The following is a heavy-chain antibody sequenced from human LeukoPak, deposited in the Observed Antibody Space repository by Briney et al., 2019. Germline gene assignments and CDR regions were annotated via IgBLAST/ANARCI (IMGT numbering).Heavy chain of an antibody. V-gene: IGHV4-39*07. CDR3: ASSRPDYDFWSGYSQYYYYMDV. CDR2: IYYSGST. Sequence: SETLSLTCTVSGGSISSSSDYWGWIRQAPGKGLEWIGSIYYSGSTYYNPSLKSRVTISVDTSKNQFSLKLSSVTAADTAVYYCASSRPDYDFWSGYSQYYYYMDVWGKGTTVTVSS. CDR1: GGSISSSSDY. D-gene: IGHD3-3*01. J-gene: IGHJ6*03.